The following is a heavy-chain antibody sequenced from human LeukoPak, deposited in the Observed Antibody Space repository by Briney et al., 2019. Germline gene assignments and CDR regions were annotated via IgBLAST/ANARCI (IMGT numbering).Heavy chain of an antibody. D-gene: IGHD7-27*01. CDR1: GFTFSSYS. J-gene: IGHJ3*02. CDR2: ISSSSSYI. V-gene: IGHV3-21*01. CDR3: ARDTGDDEAFDI. Sequence: GGSLRLSCAASGFTFSSYSMNWVRQAPGKGLEWVSSISSSSSYIYYADSVKGRFTISRDNARNSLYLQMNSLRAEDTAVYYCARDTGDDEAFDIWGQGSMVTVSS.